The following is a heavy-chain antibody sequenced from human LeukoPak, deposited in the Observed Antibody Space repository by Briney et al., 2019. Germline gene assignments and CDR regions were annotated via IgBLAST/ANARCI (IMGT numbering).Heavy chain of an antibody. J-gene: IGHJ4*02. CDR2: IKQDGSQR. CDR1: GFTFSDYW. Sequence: GGSLRLSCTASGFTFSDYWMTWVRQTPGKGPEWVANIKQDGSQRYYVDSVRGRFTISRDNAKNSLFLQMNGLRAEDTAVYYCARRGGSSSRRSPIDYWGQGTLVTVSS. CDR3: ARRGGSSSRRSPIDY. V-gene: IGHV3-7*01. D-gene: IGHD6-6*01.